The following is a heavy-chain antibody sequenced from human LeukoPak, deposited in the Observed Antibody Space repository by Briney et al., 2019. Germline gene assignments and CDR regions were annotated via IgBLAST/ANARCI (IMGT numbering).Heavy chain of an antibody. CDR3: ARHPTFSGYEYYFDN. V-gene: IGHV4-39*01. J-gene: IGHJ4*02. D-gene: IGHD5-12*01. CDR2: IYHSGST. Sequence: PETLSLTCTVSGASISSSDYYWGWIRHPPGKGLEWIGSIYHSGSTYYNPSLKSRVTISVDTSKNQFSLKVSSVTVADTAVYYCARHPTFSGYEYYFDNWAREPWSPSLQ. CDR1: GASISSSDYY.